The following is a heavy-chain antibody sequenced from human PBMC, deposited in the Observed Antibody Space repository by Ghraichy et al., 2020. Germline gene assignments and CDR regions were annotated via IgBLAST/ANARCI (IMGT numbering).Heavy chain of an antibody. V-gene: IGHV3-74*01. D-gene: IGHD2-15*01. CDR2: IKSDGSNT. J-gene: IGHJ4*02. CDR1: GFTLSNYW. CDR3: AREYCSGGRCFFGTGGSHFDC. Sequence: SCAASGFTLSNYWMHWVRQAPGKGLVWVSRIKSDGSNTIYADSVKGRFTISRDNAKNTLYLHMNSLRAEDTADYYCAREYCSGGRCFFGTGGSHFDCWGQGTPVTVSS.